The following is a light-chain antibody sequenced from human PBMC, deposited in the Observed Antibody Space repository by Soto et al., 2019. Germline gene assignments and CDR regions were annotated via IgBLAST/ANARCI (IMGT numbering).Light chain of an antibody. CDR2: EAN. CDR1: SSDVGSNNL. CDR3: CSYGNSYMGV. V-gene: IGLV2-23*01. J-gene: IGLJ3*02. Sequence: QSALSQPASVSGSPGQSITIPCTGSSSDVGSNNLVSWYQQHPGKAPKVMIYEANKRPSGVSNRCSGTKSGNTASLTISGLQAEDEADYYCCSYGNSYMGVFGGGTQLTVL.